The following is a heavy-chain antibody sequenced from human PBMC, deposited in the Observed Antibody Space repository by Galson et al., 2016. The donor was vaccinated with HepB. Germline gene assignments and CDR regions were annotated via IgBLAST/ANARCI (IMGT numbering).Heavy chain of an antibody. Sequence: SLRLSCAASRFTFDNYGMTWVRQAPGKGLEWVSAISSSGSRTHYADSVKGRFTISRDNAKNTLFLQMDSLKIEDTAVYYCAKGWRGPDSWGQGTLVTVSS. V-gene: IGHV3-23*01. CDR3: AKGWRGPDS. D-gene: IGHD3-3*01. J-gene: IGHJ4*02. CDR1: RFTFDNYG. CDR2: ISSSGSRT.